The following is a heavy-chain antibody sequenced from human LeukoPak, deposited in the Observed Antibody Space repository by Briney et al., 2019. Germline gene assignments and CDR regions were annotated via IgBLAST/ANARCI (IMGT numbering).Heavy chain of an antibody. CDR1: GYTFTSYG. V-gene: IGHV1-18*01. D-gene: IGHD3-3*01. J-gene: IGHJ3*02. Sequence: ASVKVSCKASGYTFTSYGISWVRQAPGQGLEWMGWISAYNGNTNYAQKLQGRVTMTTDTSTSTAYMELRSLRSDDTAVHYCARDLNDFWSGYSHDAFDIWGQGTMVTVSS. CDR2: ISAYNGNT. CDR3: ARDLNDFWSGYSHDAFDI.